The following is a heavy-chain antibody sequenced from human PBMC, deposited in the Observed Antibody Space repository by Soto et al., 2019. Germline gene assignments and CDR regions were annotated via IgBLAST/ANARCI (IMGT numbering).Heavy chain of an antibody. Sequence: ASVKVSCKASGYSFTDYHIHWVRQAPGQGLEWLGRINPKSGGTSTAQKFQGWVTMTTDTSIGTASMELTRLTSDDTAIYYCARGDSTDCSNGVCSFFYNHDMDVWGQGTTVTVSS. CDR2: INPKSGGT. J-gene: IGHJ6*02. D-gene: IGHD2-8*01. CDR3: ARGDSTDCSNGVCSFFYNHDMDV. V-gene: IGHV1-2*04. CDR1: GYSFTDYH.